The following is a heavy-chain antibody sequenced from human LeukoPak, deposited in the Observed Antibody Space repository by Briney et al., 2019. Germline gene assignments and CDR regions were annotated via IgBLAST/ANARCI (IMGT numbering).Heavy chain of an antibody. J-gene: IGHJ4*02. V-gene: IGHV1-69*05. Sequence: GASVKVSCKASGGTFSSYAISWVRQAPGQGLEWMGRIIPIFGTANYAQKFQGRVTITTDESTSTAYMELSSLRSEVTAVYYCARASDCSGGSCPISYWGQGTLVTVSS. D-gene: IGHD2-15*01. CDR2: IIPIFGTA. CDR3: ARASDCSGGSCPISY. CDR1: GGTFSSYA.